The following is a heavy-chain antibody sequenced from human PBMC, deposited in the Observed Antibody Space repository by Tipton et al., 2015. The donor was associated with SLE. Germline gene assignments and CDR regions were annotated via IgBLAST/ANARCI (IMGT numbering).Heavy chain of an antibody. V-gene: IGHV4-31*03. Sequence: TLSLTCSVSGDSLSIVGYYWSWIRQQPGKDLEWIGYIYHTGNTYYYNPSLRGRVSMSVDTSKNQFSLRLSSVTAADTTVYYCARGGRRVLTTPSDAFDIWGQGTMVTVSA. CDR3: ARGGRRVLTTPSDAFDI. D-gene: IGHD4/OR15-4a*01. J-gene: IGHJ3*02. CDR1: GDSLSIVGYY. CDR2: IYHTGNTY.